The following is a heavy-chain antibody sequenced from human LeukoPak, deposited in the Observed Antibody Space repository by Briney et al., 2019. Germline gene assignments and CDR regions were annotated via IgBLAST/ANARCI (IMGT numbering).Heavy chain of an antibody. Sequence: PSETLSLTCTVSGGSFSTYYWSWIRQPPGKGLEWIGYIYYSGSTNYNPSLKRRVTISVDMSKNQFSLKLSSVTAADTAVYYCARAWDYYDSRGFYLRYFGYWGQGTLVTVSS. D-gene: IGHD3-22*01. CDR3: ARAWDYYDSRGFYLRYFGY. CDR2: IYYSGST. V-gene: IGHV4-59*01. J-gene: IGHJ4*02. CDR1: GGSFSTYY.